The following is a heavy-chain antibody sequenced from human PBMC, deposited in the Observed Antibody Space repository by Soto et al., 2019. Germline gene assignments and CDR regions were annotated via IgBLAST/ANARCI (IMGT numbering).Heavy chain of an antibody. J-gene: IGHJ6*02. CDR3: ARSQGSSTSLEIYYYYYYGMDV. D-gene: IGHD2-2*01. V-gene: IGHV1-24*01. CDR2: FDPEDGET. CDR1: GYTLTELS. Sequence: ASVKVSCKVSGYTLTELSMHWVRQAPGKGLEWMGGFDPEDGETIYAQKFQGRVTMTEDTSTDTAYMELSSLRSEDTAVYYCARSQGSSTSLEIYYYYYYGMDVWGQGTTVTVSS.